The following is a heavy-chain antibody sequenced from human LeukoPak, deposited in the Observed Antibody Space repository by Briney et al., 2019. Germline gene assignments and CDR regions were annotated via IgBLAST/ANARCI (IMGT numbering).Heavy chain of an antibody. V-gene: IGHV4-31*03. Sequence: SETLSLTCTVSGGSSSSGGYYWSWVREHRGKGLEWIGYIYYSGSTYYNPSLKGRVTISVVTSKNQFFLKLSSVTAADTARYYCASGDNDPLFNYWGQGILVTVSS. D-gene: IGHD1-1*01. J-gene: IGHJ4*02. CDR2: IYYSGST. CDR3: ASGDNDPLFNY. CDR1: GGSSSSGGYY.